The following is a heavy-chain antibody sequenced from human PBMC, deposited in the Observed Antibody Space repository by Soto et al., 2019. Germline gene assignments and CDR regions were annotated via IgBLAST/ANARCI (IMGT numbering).Heavy chain of an antibody. CDR3: ARVKGFWSGYFYYFDY. CDR1: GGTFSSYA. CDR2: IIPIFGTA. J-gene: IGHJ4*02. Sequence: SVKVSCKASGGTFSSYAISWVRQAPGQGLEWMGGIIPIFGTANYAQKFQGRVTITADESTSTAYMELSSLRSEDTAVYYCARVKGFWSGYFYYFDYWGQGTLVTVAS. V-gene: IGHV1-69*13. D-gene: IGHD3-3*01.